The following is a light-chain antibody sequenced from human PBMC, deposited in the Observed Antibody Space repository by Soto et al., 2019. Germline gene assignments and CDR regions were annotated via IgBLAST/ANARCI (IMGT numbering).Light chain of an antibody. V-gene: IGKV3-20*01. CDR2: GAS. Sequence: EIVLTQSPGTLSLSPGERATLSCRASQSVSNSYLAWYQQKPGQAPRLLIHGASSRATGIPDRFSGSGSGTDFTLTISRLEPEDFAVYYCQQYGSSPFTFGPGTKVDIK. J-gene: IGKJ3*01. CDR3: QQYGSSPFT. CDR1: QSVSNSY.